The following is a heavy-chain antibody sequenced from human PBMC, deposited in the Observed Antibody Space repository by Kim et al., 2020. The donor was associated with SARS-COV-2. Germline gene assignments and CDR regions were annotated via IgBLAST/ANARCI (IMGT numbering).Heavy chain of an antibody. Sequence: GGSLRLSCAASGFTFSNYWMSWVRQAPGKGLEWVATLRQDASGKFYVDSVKGRFTISRDNAENSLFLHMSSLRAEDTAVYYCARSISNIEAPRIGVYFLHGGQGTLVTVAS. CDR3: ARSISNIEAPRIGVYFLH. D-gene: IGHD5-12*01. V-gene: IGHV3-7*01. CDR2: LRQDASGK. J-gene: IGHJ1*01. CDR1: GFTFSNYW.